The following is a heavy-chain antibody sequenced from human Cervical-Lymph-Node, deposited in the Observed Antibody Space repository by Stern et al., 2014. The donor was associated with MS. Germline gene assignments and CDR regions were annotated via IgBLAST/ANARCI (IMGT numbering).Heavy chain of an antibody. CDR2: VYPGDSDT. V-gene: IGHV5-51*01. Sequence: VQLVESAAEVRKPGESLKISCKGSGYKFTSNWIGWVRQLPGKGLEWMGIVYPGDSDTRYSPSFQGQVTFSADKSISTAYLQWSSLKASDPAVYYCARQVDTRMDVWGQGTPVTVSS. CDR3: ARQVDTRMDV. J-gene: IGHJ6*02. CDR1: GYKFTSNW. D-gene: IGHD5-18*01.